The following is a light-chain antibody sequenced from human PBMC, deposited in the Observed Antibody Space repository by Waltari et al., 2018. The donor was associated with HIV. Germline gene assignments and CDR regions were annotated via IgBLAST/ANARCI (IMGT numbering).Light chain of an antibody. V-gene: IGLV1-44*01. CDR3: ATWDDSLNAWV. Sequence: QSVLNQSPSASGTPGQRVIISCSGSSSNIGSNTVTWYQQFPGTASKLLIYSYGQRPSGVPERFSGSKSATSASLAISGLRSEDEADYYCATWDDSLNAWVYGGGTKLTVL. J-gene: IGLJ3*02. CDR1: SSNIGSNT. CDR2: SYG.